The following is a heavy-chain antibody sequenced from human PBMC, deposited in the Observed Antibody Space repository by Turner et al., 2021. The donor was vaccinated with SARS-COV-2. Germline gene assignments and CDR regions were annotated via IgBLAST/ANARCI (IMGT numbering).Heavy chain of an antibody. CDR3: AKGASQHFDY. CDR2: ISYDGNNK. J-gene: IGHJ4*02. Sequence: QVQLVESGGGVVQPGRSLMLSCAASGFTFSSYGMHWVRQAPGKGLERVAVISYDGNNKFYADSVKGRVTISRDNSKNTLYLQMNSLRAEDTAVYYCAKGASQHFDYWGQGTLVTVSS. D-gene: IGHD5-18*01. CDR1: GFTFSSYG. V-gene: IGHV3-30*18.